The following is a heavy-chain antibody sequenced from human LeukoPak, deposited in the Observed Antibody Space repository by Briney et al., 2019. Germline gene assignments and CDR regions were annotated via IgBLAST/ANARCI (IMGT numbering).Heavy chain of an antibody. CDR1: GGTFSSYA. D-gene: IGHD4-23*01. CDR3: ATGNSKLYCFDP. Sequence: GASVKVSCKASGGTFSSYAISWVRQAPGQGLEWMGGIIPIFGTANYAQKFQGRVTITTDESTSTAYMELSSLRSEDTAVYYCATGNSKLYCFDPWGQGTLVTVSS. J-gene: IGHJ5*02. CDR2: IIPIFGTA. V-gene: IGHV1-69*05.